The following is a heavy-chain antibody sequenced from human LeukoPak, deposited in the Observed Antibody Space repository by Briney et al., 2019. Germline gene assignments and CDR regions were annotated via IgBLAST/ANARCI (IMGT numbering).Heavy chain of an antibody. Sequence: ASVKVSCKASGYTFTSYDIKWVRQATGQGLEWMGWMNPNSGDTGYAQRFQGRVTMTRSTSISTAYMELSSLRSEDTAVYYCARNVRDTGTFDYWGQGTLVTVSS. J-gene: IGHJ4*02. V-gene: IGHV1-8*01. CDR3: ARNVRDTGTFDY. CDR2: MNPNSGDT. D-gene: IGHD5-18*01. CDR1: GYTFTSYD.